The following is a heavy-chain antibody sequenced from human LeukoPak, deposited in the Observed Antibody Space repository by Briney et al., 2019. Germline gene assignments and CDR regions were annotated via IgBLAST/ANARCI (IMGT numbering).Heavy chain of an antibody. Sequence: KPSETLSLTCTFSGGSISSDYYWGLIRQPPGKGLEWIGYIYYRGSTYYNPALQSRVAISLDTSKNQFSLTLTSVTAPDTALYSCARDFGWGSSPRRLFYYSGMDVWGIGTTVTVSS. V-gene: IGHV4-30-4*01. CDR1: GGSISSDYY. J-gene: IGHJ6*04. D-gene: IGHD3-10*01. CDR2: IYYRGST. CDR3: ARDFGWGSSPRRLFYYSGMDV.